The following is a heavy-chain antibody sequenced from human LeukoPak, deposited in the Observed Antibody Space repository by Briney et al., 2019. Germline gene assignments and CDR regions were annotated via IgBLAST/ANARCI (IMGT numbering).Heavy chain of an antibody. CDR1: GYTFTSYY. Sequence: ASVKVSCKASGYTFTSYYMHWVRQAPGQGLEWMGIINPSGGSTSYAQKFQGRVTVTRDTSTSTVYMELSSLRSEDTAVYYCARAKAKGRGVIITGEYYFDYWGQGTLVTVSS. J-gene: IGHJ4*02. V-gene: IGHV1-46*01. CDR3: ARAKAKGRGVIITGEYYFDY. D-gene: IGHD3-10*01. CDR2: INPSGGST.